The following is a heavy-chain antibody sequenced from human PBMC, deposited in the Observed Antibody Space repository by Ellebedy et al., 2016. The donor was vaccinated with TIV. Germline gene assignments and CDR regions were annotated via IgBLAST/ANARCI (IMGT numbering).Heavy chain of an antibody. CDR1: GYTFTKSW. D-gene: IGHD3-22*01. Sequence: GESLKISXTTSGYTFTKSWIGWVRQMPGKGLEWMAIIYPGDSDTRYSPSFQGQVTISVDKSSSSAYLEWSALKASDTAIYYCAGSRNNSAYFRHDAFDMWGQGTTIIVSS. V-gene: IGHV5-51*01. CDR2: IYPGDSDT. CDR3: AGSRNNSAYFRHDAFDM. J-gene: IGHJ3*02.